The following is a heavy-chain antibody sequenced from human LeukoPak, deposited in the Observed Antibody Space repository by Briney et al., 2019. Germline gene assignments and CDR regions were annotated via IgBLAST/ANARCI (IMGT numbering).Heavy chain of an antibody. D-gene: IGHD4-23*01. CDR1: GGSISSYY. CDR3: ARRGADGGNSWPDFGY. J-gene: IGHJ4*02. V-gene: IGHV4-34*01. CDR2: INHSGST. Sequence: SETLSLTCTVSGGSISSYYWSWIRQPPGKGLEWIGEINHSGSTNYNPSLKSRVTISVDTSKNQFSLKLSSVTAADTAVYYCARRGADGGNSWPDFGYWGQGTLVTVSS.